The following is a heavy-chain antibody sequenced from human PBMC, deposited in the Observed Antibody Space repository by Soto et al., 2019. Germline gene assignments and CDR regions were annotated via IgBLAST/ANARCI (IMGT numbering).Heavy chain of an antibody. Sequence: YSVKVSCKASGGTISSYAISWVRQAPGQGLEWMGGIIPIFGTANYAQKFQGRVTITADESTSTAYMELSSLRSEDTAVYYCARARGDSDGNYYYYCYVKDVCGQGTTVTVSS. D-gene: IGHD5-18*01. CDR3: ARARGDSDGNYYYYCYVKDV. V-gene: IGHV1-69*01. J-gene: IGHJ6*02. CDR1: GGTISSYA. CDR2: IIPIFGTA.